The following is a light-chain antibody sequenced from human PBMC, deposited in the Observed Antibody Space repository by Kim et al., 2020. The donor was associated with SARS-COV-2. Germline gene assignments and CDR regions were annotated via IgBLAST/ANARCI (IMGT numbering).Light chain of an antibody. J-gene: IGKJ1*01. CDR2: GAS. CDR3: QNYNDWPPWT. Sequence: YTGERATLSCRARQSFSGDLDWYQQKPGQAPRLLIYGASTRATGVPDRFSGSGSGTEFTLTISSLQSEDFAVYYCQNYNDWPPWTFGQGTKVDIK. V-gene: IGKV3-15*01. CDR1: QSFSGD.